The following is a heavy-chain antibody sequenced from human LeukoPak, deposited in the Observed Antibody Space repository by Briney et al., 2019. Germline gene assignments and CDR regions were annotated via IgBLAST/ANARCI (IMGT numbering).Heavy chain of an antibody. Sequence: PGGSLRLSCAASGFTFSSYAMSCVRLAPGKGLEWVSAISGSGGSTYYADSVKGRFTISRDNSKNTLYLQMNSLRAEDTAVYYCAKREYSSSSEIFLSPHDYWGQGTLVTVSS. V-gene: IGHV3-23*01. CDR3: AKREYSSSSEIFLSPHDY. CDR2: ISGSGGST. CDR1: GFTFSSYA. J-gene: IGHJ4*02. D-gene: IGHD6-6*01.